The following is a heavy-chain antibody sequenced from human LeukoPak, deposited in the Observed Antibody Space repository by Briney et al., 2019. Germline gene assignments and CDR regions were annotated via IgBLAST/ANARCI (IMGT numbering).Heavy chain of an antibody. CDR2: ISSSAGSI. CDR3: ARDRVQGGLAARPLGY. CDR1: GFTFSDYY. Sequence: GGSLRLSCAASGFTFSDYYMSWIRQAPGKGLEWVSYISSSAGSIYYADSVKGRFTISRDNAKNSLYLQMNSLRAEDTAVYYCARDRVQGGLAARPLGYWGQGTLVTVSS. V-gene: IGHV3-11*04. D-gene: IGHD6-6*01. J-gene: IGHJ4*02.